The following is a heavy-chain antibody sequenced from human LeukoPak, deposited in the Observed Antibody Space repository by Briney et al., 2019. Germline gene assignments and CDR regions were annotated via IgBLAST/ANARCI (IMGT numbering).Heavy chain of an antibody. CDR2: ISYDGSNK. CDR1: GFTFSSYA. V-gene: IGHV3-30-3*01. CDR3: ASPLILGATTGYFDY. Sequence: GGSLRLSCAASGFTFSSYAMHWVRQAPGKGLEWVAAISYDGSNKYYADSVKGRFTISRDNSKNTLYLQMNSLRAEDTAVYYCASPLILGATTGYFDYWGQGTLVTVSS. J-gene: IGHJ4*02. D-gene: IGHD1-26*01.